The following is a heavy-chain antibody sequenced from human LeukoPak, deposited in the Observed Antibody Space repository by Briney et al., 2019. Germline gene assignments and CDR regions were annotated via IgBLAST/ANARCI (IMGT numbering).Heavy chain of an antibody. CDR3: TRSLGVVIHGGMDV. CDR1: GGSISSYH. D-gene: IGHD3-3*01. Sequence: KPSETLSLTCTVSGGSISSYHWSWIRQPPGKGLEWFGHIYYTGSTNYNPSLKSRVTISLDTSKNQFSLKLSSVTAADTAVYYCTRSLGVVIHGGMDVWGQGTTVTVSS. CDR2: IYYTGST. V-gene: IGHV4-59*01. J-gene: IGHJ6*02.